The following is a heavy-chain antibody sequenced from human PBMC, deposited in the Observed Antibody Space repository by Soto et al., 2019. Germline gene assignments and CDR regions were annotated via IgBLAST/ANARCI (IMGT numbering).Heavy chain of an antibody. Sequence: PSETLSLTCTVSGGSVSSGSYYWSWIRQPPGKGLEWIGYIYYSGSTNYNPSLESRVTISVDTSKNQFSLKLSSVTAADTAVYYCARAHCSSTSCYPLGAFDIWGQGTMVTVSS. CDR3: ARAHCSSTSCYPLGAFDI. J-gene: IGHJ3*02. CDR1: GGSVSSGSYY. V-gene: IGHV4-61*01. D-gene: IGHD2-2*01. CDR2: IYYSGST.